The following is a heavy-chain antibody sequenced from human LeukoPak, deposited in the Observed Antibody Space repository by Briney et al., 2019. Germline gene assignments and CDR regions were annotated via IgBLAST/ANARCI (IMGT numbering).Heavy chain of an antibody. CDR2: ISSGGSTI. CDR1: GLTFSSYE. Sequence: GGSLRLTCAASGLTFSSYEMNWARQAPGKGLEWVSYISSGGSTIHYADSVKGRFTISRDNAKNSLYLQMNSLRAEDTAVYYCARVRDGSQDYWGQGTLVTVSS. D-gene: IGHD5-24*01. V-gene: IGHV3-48*03. J-gene: IGHJ4*02. CDR3: ARVRDGSQDY.